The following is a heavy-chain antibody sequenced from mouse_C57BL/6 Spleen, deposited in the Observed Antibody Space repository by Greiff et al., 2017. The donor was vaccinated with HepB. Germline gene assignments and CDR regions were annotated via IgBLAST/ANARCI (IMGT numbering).Heavy chain of an antibody. CDR3: ASPYYYGSSRYWYFDV. CDR1: GYSFTDYN. D-gene: IGHD1-1*01. Sequence: VQLQQSGPELVKPGASVKISCKASGYSFTDYNMNWVKQSNGKSLEWIGVINPNYGTTSYNQKFKGKATLTVDQSSSTAYMQLNSLTSEDSAVYYCASPYYYGSSRYWYFDVWGTGTTVTVSS. J-gene: IGHJ1*03. CDR2: INPNYGTT. V-gene: IGHV1-39*01.